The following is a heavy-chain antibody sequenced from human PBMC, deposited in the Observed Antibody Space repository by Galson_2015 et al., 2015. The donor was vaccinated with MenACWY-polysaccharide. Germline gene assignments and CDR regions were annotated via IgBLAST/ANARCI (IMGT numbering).Heavy chain of an antibody. Sequence: TLSLTCTVSGGSISSGGHSWNWIRQSPGQGLEWIGYIYHGGNPYYKPSLRRRVTMSMDKSKHQFSLNLTSVTAADTAVYFCVRGNGKYCTATNCYPIWFDPWGRGTLVTVSS. J-gene: IGHJ5*02. CDR3: VRGNGKYCTATNCYPIWFDP. CDR2: IYHGGNP. D-gene: IGHD2-8*02. V-gene: IGHV4-30-2*06. CDR1: GGSISSGGHS.